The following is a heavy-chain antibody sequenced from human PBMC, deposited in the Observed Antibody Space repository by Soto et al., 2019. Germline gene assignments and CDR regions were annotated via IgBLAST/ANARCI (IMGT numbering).Heavy chain of an antibody. V-gene: IGHV4-59*01. CDR1: GGSFSSYY. CDR3: ASVNIVATIPDYFDY. Sequence: SETLSLTCAVYGGSFSSYYWSWIRQPPGKGLEWIGYIYYSGSTNYNPSLKSRVTISVDTSKNQFSLKLSSVTAADTAVYYCASVNIVATIPDYFDYWGQGTLVTVSS. J-gene: IGHJ4*02. D-gene: IGHD5-12*01. CDR2: IYYSGST.